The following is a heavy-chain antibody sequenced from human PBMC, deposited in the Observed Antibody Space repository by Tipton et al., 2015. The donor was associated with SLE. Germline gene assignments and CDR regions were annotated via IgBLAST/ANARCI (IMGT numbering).Heavy chain of an antibody. CDR1: GGSISSGYYY. Sequence: TLSLTCSVSGGSISSGYYYWGWVRQPPGKGLEWIGNIYSSGSTYYNPSLKGRVTILLDTSKNQFSLRLSSVTAADTAMYYCARGPDYSNYYSYRMDVWGQGTTVTVSS. D-gene: IGHD4-11*01. CDR3: ARGPDYSNYYSYRMDV. V-gene: IGHV4-39*07. J-gene: IGHJ6*02. CDR2: IYSSGST.